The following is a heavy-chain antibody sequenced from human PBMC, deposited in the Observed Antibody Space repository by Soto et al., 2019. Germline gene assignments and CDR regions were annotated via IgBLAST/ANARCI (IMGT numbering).Heavy chain of an antibody. CDR2: IYPGDSDT. CDR3: ARVASRVVMPAYYYYYGMDV. D-gene: IGHD3-3*01. V-gene: IGHV5-51*01. Sequence: GESLKISRNCSGYRCTLYWIRLVLQMPGKGLDWMGIIYPGDSDTSYSPSFQGQVTISADKSISTAYLQWSSLKASDTAMYYCARVASRVVMPAYYYYYGMDVWGQGTTVTVSS. J-gene: IGHJ6*02. CDR1: GYRCTLYW.